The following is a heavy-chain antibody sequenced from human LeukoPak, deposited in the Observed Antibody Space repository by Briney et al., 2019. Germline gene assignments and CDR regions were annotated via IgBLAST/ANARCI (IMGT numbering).Heavy chain of an antibody. V-gene: IGHV4-59*12. J-gene: IGHJ4*02. CDR2: IYCSGST. Sequence: MPSETLSLTCTVSGGSISRYYWSWIRQPPGKGLEWIGYIYCSGSTNYNPSLKSRVTILVDTSKNQFSLKLSSVTAADTAVYYCAGGHEEMATLNWGQGTLVTVSS. CDR1: GGSISRYY. D-gene: IGHD5-24*01. CDR3: AGGHEEMATLN.